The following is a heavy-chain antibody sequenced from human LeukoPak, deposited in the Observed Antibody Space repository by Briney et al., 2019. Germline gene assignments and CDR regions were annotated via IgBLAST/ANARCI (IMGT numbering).Heavy chain of an antibody. CDR2: IYYSGST. J-gene: IGHJ4*02. CDR3: AREVYGDYPLFFDY. V-gene: IGHV4-31*03. CDR1: GGSISSGGYY. D-gene: IGHD4-17*01. Sequence: SETLSLTCTVSGGSISSGGYYWSWIRQHPGKGLEWIGYIYYSGSTYYNPSLKSRVTISVDTSKNQFSLKLSSVTAADTAVYYCAREVYGDYPLFFDYWGQGTLVTVSS.